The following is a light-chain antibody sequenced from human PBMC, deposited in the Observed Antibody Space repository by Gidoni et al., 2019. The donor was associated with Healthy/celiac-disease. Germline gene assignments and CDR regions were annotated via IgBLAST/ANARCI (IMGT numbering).Light chain of an antibody. Sequence: EIVLTQSPATLSLSPGERATLSCRASPSVSSYLAWYQQKPGQAPRLLIYDASNRATGIPARFSGSGSGTDFTLTISSLEPEDFAVYYCQQRSNXXTFGGGTKVEIK. CDR2: DAS. J-gene: IGKJ4*01. V-gene: IGKV3-11*01. CDR3: QQRSNXXT. CDR1: PSVSSY.